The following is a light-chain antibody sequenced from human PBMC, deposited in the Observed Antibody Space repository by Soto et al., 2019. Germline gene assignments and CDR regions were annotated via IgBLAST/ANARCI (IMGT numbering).Light chain of an antibody. J-gene: IGKJ4*01. Sequence: DIQMTQSPSSLSASVGDRVTITCRASQSISSYLNLYQQKPVKAPKLLIYAASSLQSGVPSSFSDSGSWTDLTLTISSLQPEDFATYYCQQSYSTPTTFGGGTKVEIK. V-gene: IGKV1-39*01. CDR3: QQSYSTPTT. CDR2: AAS. CDR1: QSISSY.